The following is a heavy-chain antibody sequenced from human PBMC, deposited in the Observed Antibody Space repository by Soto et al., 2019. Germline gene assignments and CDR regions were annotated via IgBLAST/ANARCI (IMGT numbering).Heavy chain of an antibody. Sequence: GGSLRLSCAASGFTFSSYAMSWVRQAPGKGLEWVSAISGSGGSTYYADSVKGRFTISRDNSKNTLYLKMNSLRAEDTAVYYCAKDAPGTYYDFWSGYSLWYYFDYWGQGTLVTVSS. J-gene: IGHJ4*02. CDR1: GFTFSSYA. V-gene: IGHV3-23*01. D-gene: IGHD3-3*01. CDR3: AKDAPGTYYDFWSGYSLWYYFDY. CDR2: ISGSGGST.